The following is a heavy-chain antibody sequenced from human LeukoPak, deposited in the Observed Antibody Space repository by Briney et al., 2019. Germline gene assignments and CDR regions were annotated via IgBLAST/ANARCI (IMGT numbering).Heavy chain of an antibody. CDR1: GFTFSSYG. Sequence: GGSLRLSCAASGFTFSSYGMHWVRQAPGKGLEWVAFIRYDGSNKYYADSVKGRFTISRDNSKNSLYLQMNSLRAEDTAVYYCARDLEYYYDSSFFRPDAFDIWGQGTMVTVSS. CDR3: ARDLEYYYDSSFFRPDAFDI. D-gene: IGHD3-22*01. V-gene: IGHV3-30*02. J-gene: IGHJ3*02. CDR2: IRYDGSNK.